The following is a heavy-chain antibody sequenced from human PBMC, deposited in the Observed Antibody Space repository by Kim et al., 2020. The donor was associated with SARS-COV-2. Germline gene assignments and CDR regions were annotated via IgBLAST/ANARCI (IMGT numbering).Heavy chain of an antibody. CDR1: GFTFSSYA. CDR3: AKDNAYSLYPHYGMDV. D-gene: IGHD3-16*01. CDR2: ISGSGGST. Sequence: GGSLRLSCAASGFTFSSYAMSWVRQAPGKGLEWVSAISGSGGSTYYADSVKGRFTISRDNSKNTLYLQMNSLRAEDTAVYYCAKDNAYSLYPHYGMDVWGQGTTVTVSS. V-gene: IGHV3-23*01. J-gene: IGHJ6*02.